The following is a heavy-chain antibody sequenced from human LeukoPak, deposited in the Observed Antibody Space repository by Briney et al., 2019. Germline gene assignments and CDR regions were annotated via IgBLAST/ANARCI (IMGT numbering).Heavy chain of an antibody. D-gene: IGHD5-12*01. CDR3: AXVATPXXLXAFDI. CDR2: VSLTGDNM. J-gene: IGHJ3*02. Sequence: GGSLRLSCSASGFTFSSYGMSWVRQAPGKGLEWVSVVSLTGDNMFYADSVKGRFTISRDNSKNTMYLQMDSLRVDDTAVYYCAXVATPXXLXAFDIWGQGTMVTVSS. V-gene: IGHV3-23*01. CDR1: GFTFSSYG.